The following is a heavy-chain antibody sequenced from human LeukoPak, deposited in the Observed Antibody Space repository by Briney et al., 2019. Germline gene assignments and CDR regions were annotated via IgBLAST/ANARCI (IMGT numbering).Heavy chain of an antibody. Sequence: PGGSLRLSCAASGFTFSTSAMNWVRQAPGKGLEWVSSINQGATHIYYADSVRGRFTISRDNAKNSLYLQMSSLRAEDTAVYYCAREATVVRGNTIDPWGQGTLVTVSS. CDR1: GFTFSTSA. CDR2: INQGATHI. CDR3: AREATVVRGNTIDP. V-gene: IGHV3-21*01. J-gene: IGHJ5*02. D-gene: IGHD3-10*01.